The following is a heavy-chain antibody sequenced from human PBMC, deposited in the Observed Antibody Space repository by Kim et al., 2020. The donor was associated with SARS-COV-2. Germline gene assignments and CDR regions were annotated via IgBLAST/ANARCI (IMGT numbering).Heavy chain of an antibody. J-gene: IGHJ4*02. CDR1: GYTFTSYA. D-gene: IGHD3-10*01. CDR2: INAGNGNT. CDR3: ARGYYGSGSYSL. V-gene: IGHV1-3*01. Sequence: ASVKVSCKASGYTFTSYAMHWVRQAPGQRLEWMGWINAGNGNTKYSQKFQGRVNITRDTSASTAYMELSSLRSEDTAVYYCARGYYGSGSYSLWGQGTLVTVSS.